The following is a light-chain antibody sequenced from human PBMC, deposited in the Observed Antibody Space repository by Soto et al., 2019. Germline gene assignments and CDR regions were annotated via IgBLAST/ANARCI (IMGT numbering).Light chain of an antibody. Sequence: QAVVTQEPSLTVSPGGTVTLTCGSSTGTVTSGHYPYWFQQKPGQAPRTLIFDTDNKHSWTPARFSGSLLGGKAALTLSGAQPEDEDDYYCLLNYSDGRGVFGPGTKLTVL. V-gene: IGLV7-46*01. CDR1: TGTVTSGHY. J-gene: IGLJ1*01. CDR3: LLNYSDGRGV. CDR2: DTD.